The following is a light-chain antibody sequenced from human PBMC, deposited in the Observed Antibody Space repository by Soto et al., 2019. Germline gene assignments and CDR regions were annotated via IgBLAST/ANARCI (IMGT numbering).Light chain of an antibody. CDR2: EGS. J-gene: IGLJ1*01. V-gene: IGLV2-23*01. Sequence: QSALTQPASVSGSPGQSITISCTGTSSDVGSYNLVSWYQQHPGKAPKLMIYEGSKRPSGVSNRFSGSKSGNTASLTISGLQAKDEADYYCCSYAGVGVFGTGTKVTVL. CDR1: SSDVGSYNL. CDR3: CSYAGVGV.